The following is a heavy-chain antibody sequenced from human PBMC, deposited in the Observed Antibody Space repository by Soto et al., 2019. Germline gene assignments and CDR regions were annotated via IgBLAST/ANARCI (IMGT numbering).Heavy chain of an antibody. Sequence: RSLTCTVSGGSISSGGYYWSWIRQHPGKGLEWIGYIYYSGSTYYNPSLKSRVTISVDTSKNQFSLKLSSVTAADTAVYYCARSSAIVLMVYAPLFDYWGQGTLVTVSS. CDR1: GGSISSGGYY. D-gene: IGHD2-8*01. J-gene: IGHJ4*02. V-gene: IGHV4-31*03. CDR2: IYYSGST. CDR3: ARSSAIVLMVYAPLFDY.